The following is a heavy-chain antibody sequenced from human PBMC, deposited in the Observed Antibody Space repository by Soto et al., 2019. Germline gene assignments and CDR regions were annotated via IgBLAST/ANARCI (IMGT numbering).Heavy chain of an antibody. CDR2: ISYSGST. CDR1: GGSISSYY. V-gene: IGHV4-59*01. J-gene: IGHJ6*02. CDR3: AREANYGAYVSGYFYYYAMDV. Sequence: QVQLQESGPGLVKPSETLSLTCTVSGGSISSYYWSWIRQPPGKGLEWIGYISYSGSTNYNPSLKRRVTISLDTSKNQFSLNLSSVTASDTAVYYCAREANYGAYVSGYFYYYAMDVWGQGTTVTVSS. D-gene: IGHD4-17*01.